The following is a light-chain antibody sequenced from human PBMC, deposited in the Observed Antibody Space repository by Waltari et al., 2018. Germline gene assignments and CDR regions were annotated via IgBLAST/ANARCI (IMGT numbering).Light chain of an antibody. Sequence: QSALTQSPSASGSPGQSVTISCTGTSSDVGAYNYVPWYQQHPGKAPKPMIYEVTKRPSGFPGRFSGSKSGNTASLTVSGLQAEDEADYYGSSYADNAWIFGGGTKLTVL. CDR2: EVT. J-gene: IGLJ2*01. CDR3: SSYADNAWI. V-gene: IGLV2-8*01. CDR1: SSDVGAYNY.